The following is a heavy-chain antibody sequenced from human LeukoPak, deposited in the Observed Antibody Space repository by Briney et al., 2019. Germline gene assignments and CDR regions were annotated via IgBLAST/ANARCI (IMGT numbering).Heavy chain of an antibody. CDR1: GFIFSSSA. Sequence: GGSLRLSCAASGFIFSSSALSWVRQAPGRGLEWVSVIGGSGSETHYADSVKGRFTISRDNSKNTVHLQMNSLRVDDTGVYYCAKDGYTSGWFFWGQGTVVTVSS. D-gene: IGHD6-19*01. J-gene: IGHJ4*02. CDR2: IGGSGSET. V-gene: IGHV3-23*01. CDR3: AKDGYTSGWFF.